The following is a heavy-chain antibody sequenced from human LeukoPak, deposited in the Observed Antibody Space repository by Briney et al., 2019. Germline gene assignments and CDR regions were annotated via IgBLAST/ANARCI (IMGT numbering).Heavy chain of an antibody. J-gene: IGHJ5*02. Sequence: SVRASCSASGHDFTRYGITWVREAPGQGPEWMGWISAYNTNPRYAQNVQDRVTMTTDTSTTTAYMELSNLNSDDTAVYYCARVGGDCSSTRCTWEDWFDPWGQGTLVIVSS. V-gene: IGHV1-18*01. D-gene: IGHD2-2*01. CDR2: ISAYNTNP. CDR3: ARVGGDCSSTRCTWEDWFDP. CDR1: GHDFTRYG.